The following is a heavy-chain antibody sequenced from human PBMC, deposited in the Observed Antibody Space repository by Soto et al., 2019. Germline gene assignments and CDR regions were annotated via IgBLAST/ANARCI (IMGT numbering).Heavy chain of an antibody. J-gene: IGHJ6*02. CDR2: INHSGST. CDR3: ARGGGIAARHYYYGMDV. Sequence: PSETLSLTCAVYGGSFSCYYWSWIRQPPGKGLEWIGEINHSGSTNYNPSLKSRVTISVDTSKNQFSLKLSSVTAADTAVYYCARGGGIAARHYYYGMDVWGQGTTVTVSS. D-gene: IGHD6-6*01. CDR1: GGSFSCYY. V-gene: IGHV4-34*01.